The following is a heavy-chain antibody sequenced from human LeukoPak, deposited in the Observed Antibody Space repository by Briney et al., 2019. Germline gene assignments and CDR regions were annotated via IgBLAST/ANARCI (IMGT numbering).Heavy chain of an antibody. J-gene: IGHJ4*02. D-gene: IGHD1-26*01. CDR2: INSDGSST. CDR1: GFTFSSYW. Sequence: PGGSLRLSCAASGFTFSSYWMHWVRQAPGKGLVWVSRINSDGSSTSYADSVKGRFTISRDNGKNTLYLQMNSLRAEDTAVYHCARTRYSGSYQDYWGQGTLVTVSS. CDR3: ARTRYSGSYQDY. V-gene: IGHV3-74*01.